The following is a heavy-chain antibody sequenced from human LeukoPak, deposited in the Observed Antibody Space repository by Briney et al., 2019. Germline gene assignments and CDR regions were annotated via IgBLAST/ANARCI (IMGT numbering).Heavy chain of an antibody. CDR1: GGSISSYY. J-gene: IGHJ6*03. CDR2: IYSSGST. D-gene: IGHD3-22*01. CDR3: ARAQEDSSGYYHYYYYMDV. Sequence: SETLSLTCTVSGGSISSYYWSWVRQPAGQGLEWIGRIYSSGSTNYSPSLESRVTMSVDTSKNQISLKVSSVTAADTAVYYCARAQEDSSGYYHYYYYMDVWGKGTTVTVSS. V-gene: IGHV4-4*07.